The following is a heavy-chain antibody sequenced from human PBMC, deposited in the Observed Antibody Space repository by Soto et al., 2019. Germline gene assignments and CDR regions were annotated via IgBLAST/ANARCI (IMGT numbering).Heavy chain of an antibody. V-gene: IGHV3-23*01. CDR2: ISGSGGST. CDR1: GFTFSSYA. CDR3: AKSPKVISTPFDY. J-gene: IGHJ4*02. Sequence: GGSLRLSCPASGFTFSSYAISWVRQAPGKGLEWVSAISGSGGSTYYADSVKGRFTISRDNSKNTLFLQMNSLRAEDAAIYYCAKSPKVISTPFDYWGQGSLVTASS. D-gene: IGHD3-22*01.